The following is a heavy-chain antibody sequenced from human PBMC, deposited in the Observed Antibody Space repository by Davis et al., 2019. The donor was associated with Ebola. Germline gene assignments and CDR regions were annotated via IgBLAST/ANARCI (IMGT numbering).Heavy chain of an antibody. CDR3: VKDTSNIWFDV. CDR1: GFVFSSYV. J-gene: IGHJ3*01. V-gene: IGHV3-23*01. Sequence: GESLKISCAASGFVFSSYVMSWVRRAPGTGLEWVSTLGTSADTYYADSVKGRFTISRDNSKNTLHLQMNSLRVEDTAMYYCVKDTSNIWFDVWGQGTLVTVSA. CDR2: LGTSADT. D-gene: IGHD2/OR15-2a*01.